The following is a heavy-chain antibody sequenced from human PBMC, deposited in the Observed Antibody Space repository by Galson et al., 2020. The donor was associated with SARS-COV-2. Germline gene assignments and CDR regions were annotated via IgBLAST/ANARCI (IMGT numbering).Heavy chain of an antibody. D-gene: IGHD6-13*01. J-gene: IGHJ4*02. V-gene: IGHV4-34*01. CDR2: ISHSGST. CDR3: ARRADSSSWFGFDY. CDR1: VGSFSDYY. Sequence: SETLSLTCAVYVGSFSDYYWTWTRQPPGKGLEWIGAISHSGSTNYNPSRKSRVTISVDTSKNQFSLRLTSVTAADTAVYYCARRADSSSWFGFDYWGQGTLVTVSS.